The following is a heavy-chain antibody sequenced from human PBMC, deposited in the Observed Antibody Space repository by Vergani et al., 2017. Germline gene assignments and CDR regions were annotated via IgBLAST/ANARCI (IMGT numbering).Heavy chain of an antibody. J-gene: IGHJ5*02. V-gene: IGHV1-69*06. CDR3: ARDTAYCGGDCYSEGWFDP. Sequence: QVQLVQSGAEVKKPGSSVKVSCKASGGTFSSYAISWVRQAPGQGLEWMGGIIPIFGTANYAQKFQGRVTITADKSTSTAYMELSSLRSEDTAVYYCARDTAYCGGDCYSEGWFDPWGQGTLVTVSS. CDR1: GGTFSSYA. D-gene: IGHD2-21*01. CDR2: IIPIFGTA.